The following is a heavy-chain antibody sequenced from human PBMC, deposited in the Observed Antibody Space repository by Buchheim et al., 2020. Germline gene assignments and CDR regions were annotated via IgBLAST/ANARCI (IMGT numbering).Heavy chain of an antibody. V-gene: IGHV4-4*02. CDR3: ARNGPYNLDN. D-gene: IGHD1-14*01. Sequence: QVQLQESGPGLVKTSGTLSLTCAVSGDSISSRDWWSWVRQPPGKGLEWIGEIYHGGGTNSNPSLKSRVTISVETSRNQFSLKLSSVTAADTAVYYCARNGPYNLDNWGQGT. CDR2: IYHGGGT. CDR1: GDSISSRDW. J-gene: IGHJ4*02.